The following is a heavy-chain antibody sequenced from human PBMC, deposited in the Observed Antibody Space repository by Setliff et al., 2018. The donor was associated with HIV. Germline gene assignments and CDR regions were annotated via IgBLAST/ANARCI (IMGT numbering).Heavy chain of an antibody. V-gene: IGHV4-59*04. J-gene: IGHJ4*02. D-gene: IGHD5-18*01. CDR3: ATADYIYGRNVFDY. Sequence: SETLSLTCTVSGGSISSYNWGWIRQSPGKGLEWIANIYHTGRPFYNPSLQSRVTISVDTSKNQFSLKLTSVTAADTAVYYCATADYIYGRNVFDYWGQGSLVTVSS. CDR1: GGSISSYN. CDR2: IYHTGRP.